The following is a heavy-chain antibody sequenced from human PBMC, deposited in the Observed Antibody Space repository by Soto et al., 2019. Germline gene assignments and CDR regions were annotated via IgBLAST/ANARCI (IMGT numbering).Heavy chain of an antibody. Sequence: GASVKVSCKASGFTFTSSAMQWVRQARGQRLEWIGWIVVGSGNTNYAQKFQERVTITRDMSTSTAYMELSSLRSEDTAVYYCAADPRELRFLEWSYDAFDIWGQGTMVTV. V-gene: IGHV1-58*02. D-gene: IGHD3-3*01. J-gene: IGHJ3*02. CDR3: AADPRELRFLEWSYDAFDI. CDR2: IVVGSGNT. CDR1: GFTFTSSA.